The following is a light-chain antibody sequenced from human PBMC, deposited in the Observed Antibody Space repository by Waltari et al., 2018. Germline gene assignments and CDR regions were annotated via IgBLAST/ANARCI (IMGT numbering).Light chain of an antibody. J-gene: IGLJ2*01. Sequence: SYQLTQPSSVSVSPGQTARITCSGDVLATKKSERWFEQKPGQAPVLVIYKDSERPSGIPERFSGSSSGTTVTLTISGAQVEDEADYYCYSAADNNLRVFGGGTKLTVL. CDR1: VLATKKS. CDR3: YSAADNNLRV. CDR2: KDS. V-gene: IGLV3-27*01.